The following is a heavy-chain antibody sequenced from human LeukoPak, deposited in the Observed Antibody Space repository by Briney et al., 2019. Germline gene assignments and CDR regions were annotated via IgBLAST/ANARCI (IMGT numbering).Heavy chain of an antibody. CDR3: ARDPYDSSANDAFDI. D-gene: IGHD3-22*01. V-gene: IGHV4-61*02. CDR1: GGSISSGTYY. Sequence: PSQTLSLTCTVSGGSISSGTYYWNWIRQPAGKGLEWIGRIYTSGSTNYNPSLKSRVTISVDTSKNQFSLKLTPVTAADTAMYYCARDPYDSSANDAFDIWGQGTMVSVSS. CDR2: IYTSGST. J-gene: IGHJ3*02.